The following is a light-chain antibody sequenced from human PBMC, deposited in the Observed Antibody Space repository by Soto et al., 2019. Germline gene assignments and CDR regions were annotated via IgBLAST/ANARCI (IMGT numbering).Light chain of an antibody. Sequence: EIVLTQSPGTLSLSPGDRATLSCRASQSVSSNYLAWYQQKPGQAPRLLIYGASIRATGIPDRFSGSGSGTDFTLTIRRLEPEDFAVYFCHQYGSSPRTFVQGTKVEIK. CDR2: GAS. CDR1: QSVSSNY. CDR3: HQYGSSPRT. J-gene: IGKJ1*01. V-gene: IGKV3-20*01.